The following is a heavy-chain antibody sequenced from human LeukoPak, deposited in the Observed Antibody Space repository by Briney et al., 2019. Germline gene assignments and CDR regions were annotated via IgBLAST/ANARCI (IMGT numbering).Heavy chain of an antibody. J-gene: IGHJ4*02. CDR3: ARTLPYYYDSSGYYLSYYFDY. CDR2: IYYSGST. CDR1: GGSISSSSYY. V-gene: IGHV4-39*07. D-gene: IGHD3-22*01. Sequence: SETLSLTCTVSGGSISSSSYYWGWIRQPPGKGLEWIGSIYYSGSTYYNPSLKSRVTISVDTSKNQFSLKLSSVTAADTAVYYCARTLPYYYDSSGYYLSYYFDYWGQGTLVTVSS.